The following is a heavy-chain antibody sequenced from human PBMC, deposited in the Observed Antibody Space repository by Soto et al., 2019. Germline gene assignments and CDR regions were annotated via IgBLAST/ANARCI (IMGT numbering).Heavy chain of an antibody. V-gene: IGHV3-33*01. CDR2: IWYDGSNK. Sequence: GGSLRLSCAASGFTFSSYGMHWVRQAPGKGLEWVAVIWYDGSNKYYADSVKGRFTISRDNSKNTLYLQMNSLRAEDTAVYYCARDIAVAVFDYWGQGTLVTVPQ. CDR1: GFTFSSYG. J-gene: IGHJ4*02. CDR3: ARDIAVAVFDY. D-gene: IGHD6-19*01.